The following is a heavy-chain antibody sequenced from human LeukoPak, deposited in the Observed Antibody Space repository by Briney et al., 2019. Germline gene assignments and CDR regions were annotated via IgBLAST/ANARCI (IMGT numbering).Heavy chain of an antibody. J-gene: IGHJ4*02. Sequence: PGGSLRLSCAASGFTFSSYAMNWVRQAPGKGLEWVSAISGSGGSTYYADSVKGRFTISRDNSKNTLYLQMNSLRAEDTAVYYCAKDILYYYDSNFDYWGQGTLVTVSS. CDR3: AKDILYYYDSNFDY. CDR2: ISGSGGST. CDR1: GFTFSSYA. V-gene: IGHV3-23*01. D-gene: IGHD3-22*01.